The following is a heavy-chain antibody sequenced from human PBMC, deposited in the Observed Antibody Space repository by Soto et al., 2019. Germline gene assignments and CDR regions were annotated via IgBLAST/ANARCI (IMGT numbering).Heavy chain of an antibody. Sequence: EVQLVESGGGLVQPGGSLRLSCAASGFPFSTNWMHWVHQAPGKGLVWVSRINSDGTSTNYADSVKGRFTISRDNAKNTLYLQMNSLRGEDTAMYYCARDIDSSGWGQGTLVTVSS. CDR2: INSDGTST. CDR1: GFPFSTNW. D-gene: IGHD3-22*01. CDR3: ARDIDSSG. J-gene: IGHJ4*02. V-gene: IGHV3-74*01.